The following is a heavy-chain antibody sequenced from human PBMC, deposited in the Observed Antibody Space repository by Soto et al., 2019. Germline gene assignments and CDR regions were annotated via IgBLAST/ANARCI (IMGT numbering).Heavy chain of an antibody. CDR3: TRGVMAASGSYYFDF. CDR1: GFTFSRYG. J-gene: IGHJ4*02. V-gene: IGHV3-33*01. D-gene: IGHD6-13*01. Sequence: GGSLRLSCAASGFTFSRYGMHWVRQAPGKGLEWVAVIWFDGSKDYFADSVKGRFTISRDNSMNTLYLQMNSLRVEDTAVYYCTRGVMAASGSYYFDFWGQGTLVTVSS. CDR2: IWFDGSKD.